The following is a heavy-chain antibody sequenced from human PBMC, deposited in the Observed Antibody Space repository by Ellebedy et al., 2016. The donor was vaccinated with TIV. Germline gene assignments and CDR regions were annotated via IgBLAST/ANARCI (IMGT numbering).Heavy chain of an antibody. D-gene: IGHD3-22*01. Sequence: SLKISCAASGFTFDDYAMHWVRQAPGKGLEWVSGISWNSGSIGYADSVKGRFTISRDNAKNSVYLQMNSLRAEDTAVYYCAREAISYATSGYYFDYWGQGTLVTVSS. CDR1: GFTFDDYA. J-gene: IGHJ4*02. CDR3: AREAISYATSGYYFDY. V-gene: IGHV3-9*01. CDR2: ISWNSGSI.